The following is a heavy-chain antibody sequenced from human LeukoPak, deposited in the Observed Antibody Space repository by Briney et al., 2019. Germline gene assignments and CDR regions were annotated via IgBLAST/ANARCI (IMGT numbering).Heavy chain of an antibody. CDR2: IIPIFGTA. D-gene: IGHD3/OR15-3a*01. Sequence: ASVKVSCKASGGTFSSYAISWVRQAPGQGLEWMGGIIPIFGTANYARKFQGRVTITADESTSTAYMELSSLRSEDTAVYYCARAKRETSTRPWTSGMDVWGQGTRVTVSS. V-gene: IGHV1-69*01. CDR1: GGTFSSYA. J-gene: IGHJ6*02. CDR3: ARAKRETSTRPWTSGMDV.